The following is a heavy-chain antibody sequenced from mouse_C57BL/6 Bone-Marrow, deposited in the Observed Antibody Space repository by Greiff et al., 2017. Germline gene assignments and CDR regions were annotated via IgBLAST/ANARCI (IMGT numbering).Heavy chain of an antibody. CDR1: GYTFTDYY. CDR3: GRSDFYYAMDY. V-gene: IGHV1-19*01. Sequence: VQLQQSGPVLVKPGASVKMSCKASGYTFTDYYMNWVKQSHGKSLEWIGVINPYNGGTSYNQKFKGKDTFTVDKSSSTDYMELNSLTSENSAGYYCGRSDFYYAMDYWGQGTSVTVSS. CDR2: INPYNGGT. J-gene: IGHJ4*01.